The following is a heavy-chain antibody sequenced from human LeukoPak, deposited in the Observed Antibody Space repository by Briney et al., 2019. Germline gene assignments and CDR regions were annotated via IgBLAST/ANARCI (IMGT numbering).Heavy chain of an antibody. Sequence: GGSLRLSCAASGFTFGDYGMSWVRQAPGKGLEWVSGINWNGGSTGYADSVKGRFTISRDNAKNSLYLQMNSLRAEDTAVYYCARDPSSGWYLKGWFDPWGQGTLVTVSS. CDR3: ARDPSSGWYLKGWFDP. J-gene: IGHJ5*02. CDR1: GFTFGDYG. D-gene: IGHD6-19*01. CDR2: INWNGGST. V-gene: IGHV3-20*04.